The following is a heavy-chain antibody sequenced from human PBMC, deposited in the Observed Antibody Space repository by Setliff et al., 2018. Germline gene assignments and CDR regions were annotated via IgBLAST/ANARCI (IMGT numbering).Heavy chain of an antibody. CDR1: GSTFANSI. D-gene: IGHD2-8*01. CDR2: ISAYNGKT. CDR3: ERLVRYCTQRACQRTQDADL. J-gene: IGHJ5*02. Sequence: ASVKVSCKASGSTFANSIVSWVRQAPGQGLEWMGWISAYNGKTYIKEKFQGRLSMTTDTSTNTGYMELRNLTPDDTAVYFCERLVRYCTQRACQRTQDADLWGQGTRVTVSS. V-gene: IGHV1-18*04.